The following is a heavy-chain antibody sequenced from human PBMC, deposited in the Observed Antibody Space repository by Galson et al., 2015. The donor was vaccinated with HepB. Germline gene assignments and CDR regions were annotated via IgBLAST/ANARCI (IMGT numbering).Heavy chain of an antibody. CDR3: VRGLGFCSNGVCD. CDR2: SRNKVNSYTT. V-gene: IGHV3-72*01. Sequence: SLRLSCAASGFTLSGHLMDWVRQAPGKGLEWVGHSRNKVNSYTTEYAASVKGRFTISRDDSKNSLYLQMNSLKTEDTAVYYCVRGLGFCSNGVCDWGQGTLVTVSS. J-gene: IGHJ4*02. D-gene: IGHD2-8*01. CDR1: GFTLSGHL.